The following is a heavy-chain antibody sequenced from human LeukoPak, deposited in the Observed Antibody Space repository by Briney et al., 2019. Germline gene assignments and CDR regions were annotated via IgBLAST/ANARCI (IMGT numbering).Heavy chain of an antibody. J-gene: IGHJ5*01. Sequence: GGSLRLSCAASGFTFISYAMSWVRQAPGKGVEWVSAISGSGGSTYSADSVKGRFTISRDNSKNTLYLQMNSLRAEDTAVYYCAKEGDSSLILWFDSWGQGTLVTVSS. CDR3: AKEGDSSLILWFDS. CDR2: ISGSGGST. CDR1: GFTFISYA. D-gene: IGHD6-13*01. V-gene: IGHV3-23*01.